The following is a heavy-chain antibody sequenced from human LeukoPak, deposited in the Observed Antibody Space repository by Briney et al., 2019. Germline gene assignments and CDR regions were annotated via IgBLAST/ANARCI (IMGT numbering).Heavy chain of an antibody. J-gene: IGHJ4*02. CDR3: ARAGERLDYVWGSYRFDY. Sequence: SETLSLTCTVSGGSISSYYWSWIRQPPGKGLEWIGSIYYSGSTYYNPSLKSRVTISVDTSKNQFSLKLSSVTAADTAVYYCARAGERLDYVWGSYRFDYWGQGTLVTVSS. D-gene: IGHD3-16*02. CDR2: IYYSGST. V-gene: IGHV4-59*12. CDR1: GGSISSYY.